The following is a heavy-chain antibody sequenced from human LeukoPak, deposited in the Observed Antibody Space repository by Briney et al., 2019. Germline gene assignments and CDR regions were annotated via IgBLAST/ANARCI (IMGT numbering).Heavy chain of an antibody. V-gene: IGHV3-21*01. CDR3: ARDSLVRGVTTPGVDP. CDR1: GFTFSSYS. Sequence: GGSLRLSCAASGFTFSSYSMNWVRQAPGKGLEWISSISSGSTYIHYADSVKGRFTISRDNAKNSLYPQMNTLRAEDTAVYYCARDSLVRGVTTPGVDPWGQGTLVTVSS. J-gene: IGHJ5*02. D-gene: IGHD3-10*01. CDR2: ISSGSTYI.